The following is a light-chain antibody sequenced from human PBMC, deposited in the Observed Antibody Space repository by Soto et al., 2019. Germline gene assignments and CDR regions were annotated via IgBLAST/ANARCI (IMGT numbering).Light chain of an antibody. CDR1: QSVDIN. CDR3: QQYRNWPRT. J-gene: IGKJ1*01. V-gene: IGKV3-15*01. Sequence: EILLTQSPSILSVSPGERVTLSCRASQSVDINLAWYQQKPGQAPRLLIYGASTRATDMPGRFSGRGSGTEFTLTISSLQSEDFEVYYCQQYRNWPRTFGQGTKVDIK. CDR2: GAS.